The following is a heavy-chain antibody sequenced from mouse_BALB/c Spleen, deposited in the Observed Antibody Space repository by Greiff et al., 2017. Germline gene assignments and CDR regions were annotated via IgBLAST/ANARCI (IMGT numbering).Heavy chain of an antibody. D-gene: IGHD4-1*01. CDR3: ARWTGTEGFAY. CDR2: ISYSGST. CDR1: GYSITSDYA. Sequence: EVQLVESGPGLVKPSQSLSLTCTVTGYSITSDYAWNWIRQFPGNKLEWMGYISYSGSTSYNPSLKSRISITRDTSKNQFFLQLNSVTTEDTATYYCARWTGTEGFAYWGQGTLVTVSA. J-gene: IGHJ3*01. V-gene: IGHV3-2*02.